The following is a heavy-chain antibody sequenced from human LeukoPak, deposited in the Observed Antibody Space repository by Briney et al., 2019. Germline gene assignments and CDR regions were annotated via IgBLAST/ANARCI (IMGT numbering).Heavy chain of an antibody. V-gene: IGHV3-7*01. Sequence: GGSLRLSCAASGFTFRNYWMSWVRQAPGKGLEWVANIKLDGSDKYYVDSVKGRFTISRDNAKNSVYLQMNSLRAEDTAVYYCARVGQWLSDYWGQGTLVTVSS. J-gene: IGHJ4*02. CDR2: IKLDGSDK. CDR1: GFTFRNYW. CDR3: ARVGQWLSDY. D-gene: IGHD6-19*01.